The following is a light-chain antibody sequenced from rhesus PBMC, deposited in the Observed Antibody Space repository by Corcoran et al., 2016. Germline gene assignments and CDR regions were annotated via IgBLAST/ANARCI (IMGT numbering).Light chain of an antibody. CDR1: QGISSS. V-gene: IGKV1-25*01. J-gene: IGKJ3*01. CDR3: QQHNSYPFT. CDR2: AAS. Sequence: DIQMTQSPSSLSASVGDRVTITCRASQGISSSLAWYQQKPGKAPKLLIYAASTLPTGGPSRVNGSGTGTDFTLSISILQPEEFDTYFFQQHNSYPFTFGPGTKLDIK.